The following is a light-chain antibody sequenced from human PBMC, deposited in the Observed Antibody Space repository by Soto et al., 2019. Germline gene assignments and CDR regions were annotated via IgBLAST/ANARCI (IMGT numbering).Light chain of an antibody. J-gene: IGLJ2*01. CDR1: TSNIGSNY. CDR3: AAWDDSLSGYVV. Sequence: QAVVTQPPSASGTPGQRVTISCSGSTSNIGSNYVYWYQQLPGTAPKLLIYRNNQRPSGVPDRFSGSKSGTSASLAISGLRSEDEADYCCAAWDDSLSGYVVFGGGTKVTVL. V-gene: IGLV1-47*01. CDR2: RNN.